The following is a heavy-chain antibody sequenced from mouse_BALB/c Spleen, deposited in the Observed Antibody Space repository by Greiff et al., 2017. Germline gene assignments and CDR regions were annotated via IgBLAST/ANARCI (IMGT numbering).Heavy chain of an antibody. CDR1: GFTFSSYG. J-gene: IGHJ3*01. D-gene: IGHD1-2*01. V-gene: IGHV5-6-3*01. CDR3: ARVVTTATFAY. Sequence: EVMLVESGGGLVQPGGSLKLSCAASGFTFSSYGMSWVRQTPDKRLELVATINSNGGSTYYPDSVKGRFTISRDSAKNTLYLQMSSLKSEDTAMYYCARVVTTATFAYWGQGTLVTVSA. CDR2: INSNGGST.